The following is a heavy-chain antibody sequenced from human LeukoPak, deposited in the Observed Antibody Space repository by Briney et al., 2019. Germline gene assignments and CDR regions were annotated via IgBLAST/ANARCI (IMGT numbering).Heavy chain of an antibody. V-gene: IGHV3-23*01. CDR3: AKVDHMLRGAAMDV. D-gene: IGHD3-10*01. J-gene: IGHJ6*03. CDR1: GFTFNNYG. CDR2: ISGSGGGT. Sequence: AGGSLRLSCAASGFTFNNYGLSWVRQAPGKGLEWVSGISGSGGGTYYADSVKGRFTISRDSSKNTLYLQMNSLRAEDTAVYYCAKVDHMLRGAAMDVWGKGTTVTISS.